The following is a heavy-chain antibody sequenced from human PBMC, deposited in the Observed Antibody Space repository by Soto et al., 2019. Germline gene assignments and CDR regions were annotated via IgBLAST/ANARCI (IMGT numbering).Heavy chain of an antibody. Sequence: TGGSLRLSCAASGFTFSSYAMHWVRQAPGKGLEYVSAISSNGGSTYYANSVKGRFTISRDNSKNTLYLQMGSLRAEDMAVYYCARGRTQYYDILTGYFEGVAPYFDYWGQGTLVTVSS. CDR1: GFTFSSYA. CDR2: ISSNGGST. D-gene: IGHD3-9*01. CDR3: ARGRTQYYDILTGYFEGVAPYFDY. V-gene: IGHV3-64*01. J-gene: IGHJ4*02.